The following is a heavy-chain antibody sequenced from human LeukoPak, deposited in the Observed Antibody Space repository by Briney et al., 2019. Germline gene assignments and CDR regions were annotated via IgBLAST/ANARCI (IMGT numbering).Heavy chain of an antibody. Sequence: GRSLRLSCAASGFTFDDYAMHWVRQAPGKGLEWVSGISWNSGSIGYADSVKGRFTISRDNAKNSLYLQMSSLRAEDMALYYCAKGQSVYDFWSCPWDWGQGTLLTVSS. CDR1: GFTFDDYA. J-gene: IGHJ4*02. D-gene: IGHD3-3*01. CDR2: ISWNSGSI. V-gene: IGHV3-9*03. CDR3: AKGQSVYDFWSCPWD.